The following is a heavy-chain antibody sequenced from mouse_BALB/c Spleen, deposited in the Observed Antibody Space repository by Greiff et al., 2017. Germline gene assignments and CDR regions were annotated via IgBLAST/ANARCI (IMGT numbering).Heavy chain of an antibody. D-gene: IGHD3-3*01. CDR3: ARGLQDY. CDR2: IYPGNVNT. Sequence: VQLQQSGPELVKPGASVRISCKASGYTFTSYYIHWVKQRPGQGLEWIGWIYPGNVNTKYNEKFKGKATLTADKSSSTAYMQLSSLTSEDSAVYFCARGLQDYWGQGTTLTVSS. J-gene: IGHJ2*01. CDR1: GYTFTSYY. V-gene: IGHV1S56*01.